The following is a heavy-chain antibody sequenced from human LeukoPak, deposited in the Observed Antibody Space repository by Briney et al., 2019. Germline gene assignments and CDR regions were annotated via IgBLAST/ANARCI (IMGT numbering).Heavy chain of an antibody. V-gene: IGHV4-59*12. J-gene: IGHJ5*02. CDR1: GGSISSYY. CDR3: ARDLGNYYDSSGYYFP. Sequence: SETLSLTCTVSGGSISSYYWSWIRQPPGKGLEWIGYIYYSGSTNYNPPLKSRVTISVDTSKNQFSLKLSSVTAADTAVYYCARDLGNYYDSSGYYFPWGQGTLVTVSS. CDR2: IYYSGST. D-gene: IGHD3-22*01.